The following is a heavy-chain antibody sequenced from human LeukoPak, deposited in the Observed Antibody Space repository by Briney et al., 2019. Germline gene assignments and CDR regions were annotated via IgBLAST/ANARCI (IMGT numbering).Heavy chain of an antibody. V-gene: IGHV4-39*07. CDR1: GGSISSSSYY. CDR3: ARGGWQQRTPFDY. Sequence: SETLSLTCTVSGGSISSSSYYWGWIRQPPGKGLEWIGSIYYSGSTYYNPSLKSRVTISVDTSKNQFSLKLRSVTAADTAVYYCARGGWQQRTPFDYWGQGTLVTVSS. CDR2: IYYSGST. J-gene: IGHJ4*02. D-gene: IGHD6-13*01.